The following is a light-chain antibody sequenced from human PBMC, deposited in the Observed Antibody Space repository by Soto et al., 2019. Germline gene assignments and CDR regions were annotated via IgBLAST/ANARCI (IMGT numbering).Light chain of an antibody. CDR1: QSRDRD. CDR3: QQRSLPIT. Sequence: VWTQSEDTLTMSPGKSATLSSRASQSRDRDLSRYKHNPGPAPRLLISYASPRATGIPFRFSGSGTESDFTLTIISLEPEDFAVCYWQQRSLPITFGQGTRLEIK. CDR2: YAS. V-gene: IGKV3-11*01. J-gene: IGKJ5*01.